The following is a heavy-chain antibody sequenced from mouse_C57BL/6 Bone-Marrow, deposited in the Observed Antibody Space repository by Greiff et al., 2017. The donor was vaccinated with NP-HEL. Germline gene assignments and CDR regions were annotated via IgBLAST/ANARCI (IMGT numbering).Heavy chain of an antibody. J-gene: IGHJ3*01. CDR3: AGYWDWFAY. V-gene: IGHV1-42*01. CDR1: GYSFTGYY. D-gene: IGHD2-3*01. Sequence: EVQGVESGPELVKPGASVKISCKASGYSFTGYYMNWVKQSPEKSLEWIGEINPSTGGTTYNQKFKAKATLTVDKSSSTAYMQLKSLTSEDSAVYYCAGYWDWFAYWGQGTLVTVSA. CDR2: INPSTGGT.